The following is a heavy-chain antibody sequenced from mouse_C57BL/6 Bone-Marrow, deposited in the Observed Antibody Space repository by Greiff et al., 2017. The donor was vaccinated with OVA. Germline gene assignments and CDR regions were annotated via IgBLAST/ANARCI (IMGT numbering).Heavy chain of an antibody. V-gene: IGHV2-2*01. Sequence: QVQLQQSGPGLVQPSQSLSITCTVSGFSLTSYGVHWVRQSPGKGLEWLGVIWSGGSTDYTAAFISRLSISKDNSKSQVFFKMNSLQADDTAIYXCATAYYKNFFAYWGQGTLVTGSA. D-gene: IGHD2-12*01. CDR1: GFSLTSYG. CDR3: ATAYYKNFFAY. J-gene: IGHJ3*01. CDR2: IWSGGST.